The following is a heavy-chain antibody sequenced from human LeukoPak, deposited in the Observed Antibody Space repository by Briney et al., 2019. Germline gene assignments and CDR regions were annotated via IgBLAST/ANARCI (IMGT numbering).Heavy chain of an antibody. CDR2: INPNSGGT. V-gene: IGHV1-2*02. Sequence: GASVKVSCKASGYTFTGYYMHWVRQAPGQGLEWMGWINPNSGGTNYAQKFQGRVTMTRDTSISTAYMELSRLRSDDTAVYYCARGFEQIVYVDEVGRGFDPWGQGTLVTVSS. CDR3: ARGFEQIVYVDEVGRGFDP. D-gene: IGHD2-8*01. CDR1: GYTFTGYY. J-gene: IGHJ5*02.